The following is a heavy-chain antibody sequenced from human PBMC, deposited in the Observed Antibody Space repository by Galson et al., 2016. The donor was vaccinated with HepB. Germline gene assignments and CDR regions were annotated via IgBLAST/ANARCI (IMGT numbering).Heavy chain of an antibody. CDR2: ISSSGTI. CDR3: ARDLSSRSGSYATYFDC. Sequence: SLRLSCAASGFIFTDYSMNWVRQAPGKGLEWLSYISSSGTIFYADSVKGRFTISRDNAKNSLYLQMNSLTDEDTAVYYCARDLSSRSGSYATYFDCWGQGSLVAVSS. J-gene: IGHJ4*02. CDR1: GFIFTDYS. D-gene: IGHD3-3*01. V-gene: IGHV3-48*02.